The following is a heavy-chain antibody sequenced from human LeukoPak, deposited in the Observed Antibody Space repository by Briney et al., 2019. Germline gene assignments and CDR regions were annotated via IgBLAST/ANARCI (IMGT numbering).Heavy chain of an antibody. V-gene: IGHV4-4*07. D-gene: IGHD2-15*01. CDR2: IYTSGST. CDR3: AREVVELLLRDVWFDP. Sequence: SETLSLTCTVSGGSISSYYWSWIRQPAGMGLEWIGRIYTSGSTNYNPSLKSRVTMSVDTSKNQFSLKLSSVTAADTAVYYCAREVVELLLRDVWFDPWGQGTLVTVSS. J-gene: IGHJ5*02. CDR1: GGSISSYY.